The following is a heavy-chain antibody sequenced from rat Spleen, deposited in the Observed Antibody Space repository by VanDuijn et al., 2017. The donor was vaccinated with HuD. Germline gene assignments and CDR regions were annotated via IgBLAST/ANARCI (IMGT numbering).Heavy chain of an antibody. CDR1: GFTFSNYG. Sequence: EVQLVESGGGLVQPGRSLKLSCAASGFTFSNYGMHWIRQAPTKGLEWVASISPSGGSTYYRDSVKGRFTISRDNAKSTLYLQMVSLRSEETATYYCATDLLQSAYYYVMDAWGQGASVTVSS. J-gene: IGHJ4*01. CDR2: ISPSGGST. D-gene: IGHD1-1*01. CDR3: ATDLLQSAYYYVMDA. V-gene: IGHV5-19*01.